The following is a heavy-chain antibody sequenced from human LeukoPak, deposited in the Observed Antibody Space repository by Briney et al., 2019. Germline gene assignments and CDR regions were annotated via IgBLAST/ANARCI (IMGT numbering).Heavy chain of an antibody. D-gene: IGHD2-21*02. CDR3: ARGDWAPFDY. CDR1: GFTFSDSW. J-gene: IGHJ4*02. CDR2: IDQDGGGK. V-gene: IGHV3-7*01. Sequence: GGSLRLSCAASGFTFSDSWMNWVRQAPGKGLEWVANIDQDGGGKYNLDSVNGRFTISRANAKSSLDLQIDSLRAEDTAVYYCARGDWAPFDYWGQGSLLTVSS.